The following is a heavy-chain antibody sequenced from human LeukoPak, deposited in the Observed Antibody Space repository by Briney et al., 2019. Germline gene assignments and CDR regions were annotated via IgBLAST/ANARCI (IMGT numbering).Heavy chain of an antibody. J-gene: IGHJ4*02. CDR3: ARDKEGATRSFPVDY. Sequence: GASVKVSCKASGYTFTGYYMHWVRQAPGQGLEWMGWINPNSGGTNHAQKFQGRVTMTRDTSISTAYMELSRLRSDDTAVYYCARDKEGATRSFPVDYWGQGTLVTVSS. V-gene: IGHV1-2*02. CDR2: INPNSGGT. D-gene: IGHD1-26*01. CDR1: GYTFTGYY.